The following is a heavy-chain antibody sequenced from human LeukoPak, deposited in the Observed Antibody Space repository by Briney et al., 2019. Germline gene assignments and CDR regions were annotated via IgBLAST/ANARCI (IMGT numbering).Heavy chain of an antibody. V-gene: IGHV1-8*01. CDR1: GYTFTSYD. Sequence: ASVKVSCKASGYTFTSYDISWVRQATGQGLEWMGWMNPNSSNTGYAQKFQGRVTMTRNTSISTAYMELSSLISEDTAVYYCARVAWFYDILTGYLNWFDPWGQGTLVTVSS. CDR2: MNPNSSNT. CDR3: ARVAWFYDILTGYLNWFDP. J-gene: IGHJ5*02. D-gene: IGHD3-9*01.